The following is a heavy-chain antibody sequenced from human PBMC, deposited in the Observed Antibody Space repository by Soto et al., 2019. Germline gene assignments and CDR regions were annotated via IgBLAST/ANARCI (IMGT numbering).Heavy chain of an antibody. D-gene: IGHD1-26*01. Sequence: QVQLQESGPGLVKPSGTLSLTCGVFGGSISNRSWWPWVRQPPGKGLEWIGEIYHSGSTNYNSSLMSRVTISLDKVNNQFSLKLTSVTAADTAVYYCAHRPIVGAAIWGQGTLVTVSS. CDR1: GGSISNRSW. J-gene: IGHJ4*02. CDR3: AHRPIVGAAI. CDR2: IYHSGST. V-gene: IGHV4-4*02.